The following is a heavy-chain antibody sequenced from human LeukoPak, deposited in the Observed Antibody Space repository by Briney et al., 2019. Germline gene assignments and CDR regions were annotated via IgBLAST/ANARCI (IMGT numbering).Heavy chain of an antibody. J-gene: IGHJ3*02. V-gene: IGHV3-74*01. CDR1: GFTFSSYW. D-gene: IGHD2-21*01. CDR2: INTDGSST. Sequence: GGSLRLSCAASGFTFSSYWMHWVRQAPGKGLVWVSRINTDGSSTSYADSVKGRFTISRDNAKNTLYLQMNSLRAEDTAVYYCARGTPSLAYCGGDCYGPHAFDIWGQGTMVTVSS. CDR3: ARGTPSLAYCGGDCYGPHAFDI.